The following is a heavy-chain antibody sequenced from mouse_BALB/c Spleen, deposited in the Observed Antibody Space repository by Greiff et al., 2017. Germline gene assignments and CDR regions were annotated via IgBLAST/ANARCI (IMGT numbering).Heavy chain of an antibody. Sequence: EVKLQESGPGLVKPSQSLSLTCSVTGYSITSGYYWNWIRQFPGNKLEWMGYISYDGSNNYNPSLKNRISITRDTSKNQFFLKLNSVTTEDTATYYCARAYYGSSYYAMDYWGQGTLVTVSS. CDR2: ISYDGSN. V-gene: IGHV3-6*02. J-gene: IGHJ4*01. D-gene: IGHD1-1*01. CDR1: GYSITSGYY. CDR3: ARAYYGSSYYAMDY.